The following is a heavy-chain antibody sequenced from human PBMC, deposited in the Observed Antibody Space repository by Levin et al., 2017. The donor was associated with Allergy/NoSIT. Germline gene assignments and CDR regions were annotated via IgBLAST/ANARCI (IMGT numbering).Heavy chain of an antibody. CDR2: ISYDGSNK. J-gene: IGHJ1*01. V-gene: IGHV3-30-3*01. CDR1: GFTFSSYA. CDR3: ARDSPDYYDILTGYYIGYFQH. Sequence: LSLTCAASGFTFSSYAMHWVRQAPGKGLEWVAVISYDGSNKYYADSVKGRFTISRDNSKNTLYLQMNSLRAEDTAVYYCARDSPDYYDILTGYYIGYFQHWGQGTLVTVSS. D-gene: IGHD3-9*01.